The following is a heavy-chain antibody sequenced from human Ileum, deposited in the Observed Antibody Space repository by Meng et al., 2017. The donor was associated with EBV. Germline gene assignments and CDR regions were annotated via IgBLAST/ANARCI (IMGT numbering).Heavy chain of an antibody. CDR3: ARGTGADY. Sequence: QGQVVQVGPEVKNPGSSVKVSCKSSGSTFSVYGITWVRQAPGQGLEWMGGIIPALGTPKYARKFQDRLTITADKSTSTGYMELHSLTSNDTAVYFCARGTGADYWGQGTLVTVSS. V-gene: IGHV1-69*06. D-gene: IGHD3-10*01. CDR2: IIPALGTP. CDR1: GSTFSVYG. J-gene: IGHJ4*02.